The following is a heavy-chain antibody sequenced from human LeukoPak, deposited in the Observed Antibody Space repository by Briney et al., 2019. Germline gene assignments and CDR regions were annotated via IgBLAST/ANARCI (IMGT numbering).Heavy chain of an antibody. V-gene: IGHV4-59*02. Sequence: SETLSLTCTVSGASVRSHYWSWIRQTPGKGLEWIGYVFYIGRTNYNPSLGSRVALSLDTSKNQFSLRLTAVTAADTAAYYCARRDGDNFDFEYWGQGILVTVSS. CDR3: ARRDGDNFDFEY. CDR2: VFYIGRT. J-gene: IGHJ4*02. D-gene: IGHD5-24*01. CDR1: GASVRSHY.